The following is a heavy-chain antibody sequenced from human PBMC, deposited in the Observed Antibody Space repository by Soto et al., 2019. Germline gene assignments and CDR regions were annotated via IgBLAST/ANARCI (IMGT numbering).Heavy chain of an antibody. CDR3: AKDFPDGSGTYWNY. D-gene: IGHD3-10*01. CDR1: GFSFSSNA. Sequence: GSLRLSCAASGFSFSSNAMSWVRQAPGKGLEWVSAISGSGGNTYYADSVKGRFTISRDNSKNTLYLQMNSLRAEDTAVYYCAKDFPDGSGTYWNYWGQGTLVTVSS. J-gene: IGHJ4*02. CDR2: ISGSGGNT. V-gene: IGHV3-23*01.